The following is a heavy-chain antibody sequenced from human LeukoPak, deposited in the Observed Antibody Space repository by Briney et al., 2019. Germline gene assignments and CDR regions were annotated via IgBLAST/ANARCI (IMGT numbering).Heavy chain of an antibody. CDR3: ARDLVY. V-gene: IGHV3-66*02. J-gene: IGHJ4*02. CDR2: IYSGGST. Sequence: GGSLRLSCAASGFSFNTYAMHWVRQAPGKGLEWVSVIYSGGSTYYADSVKGRFTISRDNSKNTLYLQMNSLRAEDTAVYYCARDLVYWGQGTLVTVSS. D-gene: IGHD2-15*01. CDR1: GFSFNTYA.